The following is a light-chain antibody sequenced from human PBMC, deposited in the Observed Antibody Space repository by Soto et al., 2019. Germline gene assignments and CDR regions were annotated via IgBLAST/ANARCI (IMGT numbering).Light chain of an antibody. Sequence: DIQMTQSPSTLSASFGDRVTITCRASQRISTWFAWYQQKPGKAPKXLISDASSLETGVPSRFSGSGSGTEFTLTINSLQPDDFATYYCQQYKSYWTFGQGTKVDIK. J-gene: IGKJ1*01. CDR1: QRISTW. V-gene: IGKV1-5*01. CDR3: QQYKSYWT. CDR2: DAS.